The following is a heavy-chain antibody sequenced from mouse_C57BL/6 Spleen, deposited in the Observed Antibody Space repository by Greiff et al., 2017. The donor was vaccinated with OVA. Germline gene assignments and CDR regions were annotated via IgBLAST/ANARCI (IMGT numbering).Heavy chain of an antibody. D-gene: IGHD2-5*01. J-gene: IGHJ2*01. CDR1: GFSLTSYG. V-gene: IGHV2-2*01. CDR3: ASKSSNYEIDY. CDR2: IWSGGST. Sequence: VMLVESGPGLVQPSQSLSITCTVSGFSLTSYGVHWVRQSPGKGLEWLGVIWSGGSTDYNAAFISRLSISKDNSKSQVFFKMNSLQADDTAIYYCASKSSNYEIDYWGNGTTLTVSS.